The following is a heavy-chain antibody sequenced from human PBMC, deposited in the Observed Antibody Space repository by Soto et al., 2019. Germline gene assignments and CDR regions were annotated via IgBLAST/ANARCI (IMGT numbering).Heavy chain of an antibody. J-gene: IGHJ4*02. CDR1: GGTFSSYA. CDR2: IIPIFGTA. D-gene: IGHD3-22*01. CDR3: ARDPIHSSGYAIALDY. Sequence: ASVKVSCKASGGTFSSYAISWVRQAPGQGLEWMGGIIPIFGTANYAQKFQGRVTITADESTSTAYMELSSLRSEDTAVYYCARDPIHSSGYAIALDYWGQGTLVTVSS. V-gene: IGHV1-69*13.